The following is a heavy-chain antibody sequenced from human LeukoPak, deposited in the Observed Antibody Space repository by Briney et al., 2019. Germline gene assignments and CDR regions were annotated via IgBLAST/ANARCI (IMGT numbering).Heavy chain of an antibody. CDR1: GYTFTSYD. V-gene: IGHV1-2*02. J-gene: IGHJ4*02. CDR2: INPNSGDT. Sequence: ASVKVSCKASGYTFTSYDINWARQAPGQGLEWMGWINPNSGDTNYAQKFQGRVTMTRDTSIKTAYMELTTMTSDDTAVYYCAREAASIAARRDPYNFDYWGQGTLVTVSS. CDR3: AREAASIAARRDPYNFDY. D-gene: IGHD6-6*01.